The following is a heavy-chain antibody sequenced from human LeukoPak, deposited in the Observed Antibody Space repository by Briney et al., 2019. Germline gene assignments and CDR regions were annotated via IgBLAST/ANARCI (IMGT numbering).Heavy chain of an antibody. D-gene: IGHD6-19*01. CDR2: IYPDDSDT. V-gene: IGHV5-51*01. CDR3: GRAIGHTSAWFES. Sequence: GESLKISCKGFGYRFTSYWIGWVRQMPGKGLEWMGIIYPDDSDTRYSPSFQGQVTMSADKSISTPYLQWSSLKASDTAMYYCGRAIGHTSAWFESWGQGTLVTVSS. J-gene: IGHJ5*01. CDR1: GYRFTSYW.